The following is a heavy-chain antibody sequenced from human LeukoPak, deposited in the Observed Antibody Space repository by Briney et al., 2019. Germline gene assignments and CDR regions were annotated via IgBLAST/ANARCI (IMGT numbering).Heavy chain of an antibody. CDR2: IYPDDSDT. CDR3: ARRVDSYWFFDY. J-gene: IGHJ4*02. D-gene: IGHD1-26*01. V-gene: IGHV5-51*01. Sequence: GESLKISCQGSGYSFTNYWIGWVRQMPGKGLEWTGIIYPDDSDTRYIPSFQGQVTISADKSINTAYLQWSSLKASDTAMYYCARRVDSYWFFDYWGQGTLVTVSS. CDR1: GYSFTNYW.